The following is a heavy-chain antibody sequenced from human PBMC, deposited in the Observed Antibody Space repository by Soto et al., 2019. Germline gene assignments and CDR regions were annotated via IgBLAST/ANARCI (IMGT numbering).Heavy chain of an antibody. Sequence: SVKVSCKASGFTFTSSAVQWVRKARGQRLEWIGWIVVGSGNTNYAQKFQERVTITRDMSTSTAYMELSSLRSEDTAVYYCAAGFSAPITMIVVPPVGWGQGTMVTVSS. V-gene: IGHV1-58*01. J-gene: IGHJ3*01. D-gene: IGHD3-22*01. CDR2: IVVGSGNT. CDR1: GFTFTSSA. CDR3: AAGFSAPITMIVVPPVG.